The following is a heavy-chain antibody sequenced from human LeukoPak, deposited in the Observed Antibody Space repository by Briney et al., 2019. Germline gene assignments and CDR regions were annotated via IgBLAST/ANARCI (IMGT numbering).Heavy chain of an antibody. CDR3: AREGSLSSSWYSGHPRKYNWFDP. V-gene: IGHV4-39*02. Sequence: PSETLSLTCTVSGGSISSSSYYWGWIRQPPGKGLEWIGSIYYSGSTYYNPSLKSRVTISVDTSKNQFSLKLSSVTAADTAVYYCAREGSLSSSWYSGHPRKYNWFDPWGQGTLVTVSS. CDR1: GGSISSSSYY. CDR2: IYYSGST. D-gene: IGHD6-13*01. J-gene: IGHJ5*02.